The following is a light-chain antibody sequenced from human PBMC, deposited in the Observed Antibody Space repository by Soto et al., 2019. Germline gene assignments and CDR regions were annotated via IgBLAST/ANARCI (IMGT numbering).Light chain of an antibody. CDR3: QQYDNWPQT. V-gene: IGKV3-15*01. J-gene: IGKJ1*01. Sequence: EIVMTQSPATLSVSPGERATLSCRASQSVSSDLAWYQHKPGQAPRLLIYGASTRATGIPARFSGRGSGTEFTLTISSLQSVDFAVYYCQQYDNWPQTFGQGTKGGYQ. CDR1: QSVSSD. CDR2: GAS.